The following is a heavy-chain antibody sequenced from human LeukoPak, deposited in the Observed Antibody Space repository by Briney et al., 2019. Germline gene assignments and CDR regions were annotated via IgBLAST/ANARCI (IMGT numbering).Heavy chain of an antibody. D-gene: IGHD2-15*01. CDR2: IYYSGST. J-gene: IGHJ5*02. CDR3: ARIRAVAATPRIWFDP. Sequence: SETLSLTCTVSGGSISSSSYYWGWIRQPPGKGLEWIGSIYYSGSTCYNPSLKSRVTISVDTSKNQFSLKLSSVTAADTAVYYCARIRAVAATPRIWFDPWGQGTLVTVSS. V-gene: IGHV4-39*01. CDR1: GGSISSSSYY.